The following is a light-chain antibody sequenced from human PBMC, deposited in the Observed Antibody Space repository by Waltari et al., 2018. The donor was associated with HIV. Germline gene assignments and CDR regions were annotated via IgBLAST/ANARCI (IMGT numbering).Light chain of an antibody. CDR3: HQYATSPRT. V-gene: IGKV3-20*01. J-gene: IGKJ4*01. CDR2: GTS. CDR1: ENVGSSY. Sequence: EIVLTQSPGSLSLSPGESATLSCRASENVGSSYLAWYQHRPGQAPRLLISGTSKRATGIPDRFSGGGSGTDFTLTLKRLEPEDFAVYYCHQYATSPRTFGGGTKVEVK.